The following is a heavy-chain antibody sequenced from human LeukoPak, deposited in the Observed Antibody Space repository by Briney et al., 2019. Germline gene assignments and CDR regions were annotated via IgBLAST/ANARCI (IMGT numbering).Heavy chain of an antibody. CDR1: GFTFSDYY. Sequence: GGSLRLSCAASGFTFSDYYVGWIRQAPGKGLEWVSYIGKSGSHTNYGDSVKGRFTIARDNAKNSLYLQMNSLRAEDTAVYYCARYPRSGGSSDYWGQGTLVTVSS. D-gene: IGHD1-26*01. CDR3: ARYPRSGGSSDY. V-gene: IGHV3-11*03. J-gene: IGHJ4*02. CDR2: IGKSGSHT.